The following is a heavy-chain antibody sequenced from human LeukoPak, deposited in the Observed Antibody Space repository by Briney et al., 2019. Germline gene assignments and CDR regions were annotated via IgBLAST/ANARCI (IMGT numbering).Heavy chain of an antibody. Sequence: GGSLRLSCAASGFTFSSYAMRWVRQARGKGVELVSAIRGSRGSTYYAASVKRLFTISRDNSKTTLYLEINTLRAEDTAVYSWASDFGDFDYWGQGTLVTVSS. D-gene: IGHD3-10*01. CDR2: IRGSRGST. CDR1: GFTFSSYA. CDR3: ASDFGDFDY. V-gene: IGHV3-23*01. J-gene: IGHJ4*02.